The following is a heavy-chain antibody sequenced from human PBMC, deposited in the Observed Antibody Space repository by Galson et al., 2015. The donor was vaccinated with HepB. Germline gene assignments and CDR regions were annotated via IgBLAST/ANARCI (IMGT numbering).Heavy chain of an antibody. V-gene: IGHV6-1*01. CDR3: AVSRIFGVVPHNWFDP. Sequence: CAISGDSVSSHSATWNWIRQSPSRGLEWLGRTYYRSKWYNDYALSVKSRITINPDTSKNQFSLQLNSVTPEDTAVYYCAVSRIFGVVPHNWFDPWGQGTLVTVSS. CDR2: TYYRSKWYN. J-gene: IGHJ5*02. CDR1: GDSVSSHSAT. D-gene: IGHD3-3*01.